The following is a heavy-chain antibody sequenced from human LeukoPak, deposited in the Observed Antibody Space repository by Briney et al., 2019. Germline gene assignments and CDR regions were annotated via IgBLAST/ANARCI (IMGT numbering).Heavy chain of an antibody. D-gene: IGHD1-1*01. J-gene: IGHJ4*02. Sequence: PGGSLRLSCTASGFSFRSYAMNWVRQTPGKGLEWLSILSGDSDITHYADSVKVRFTISRDNSKNTLYLQMNSLRAEDTAIYYCGKKYGLPTTTERSVQYWGQGTLVTVSS. V-gene: IGHV3-23*01. CDR2: LSGDSDIT. CDR1: GFSFRSYA. CDR3: GKKYGLPTTTERSVQY.